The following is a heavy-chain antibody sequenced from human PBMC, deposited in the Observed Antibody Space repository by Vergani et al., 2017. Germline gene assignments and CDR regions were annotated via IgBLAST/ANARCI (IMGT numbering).Heavy chain of an antibody. CDR3: AKARDPNCKGGNCYSYYYGLYL. CDR2: ISCSGGNT. D-gene: IGHD2-21*01. Sequence: EVQLLESGGNLIQPGGSLRLSCGASGFTFSSYAMTWVRLAPGKGLQWVSAISCSGGNTFYTDSVKGRFTLSRDNSKDTLYLQMNSLRFEDTAIYYCAKARDPNCKGGNCYSYYYGLYLLGQGTTVTVSS. V-gene: IGHV3-23*01. J-gene: IGHJ6*02. CDR1: GFTFSSYA.